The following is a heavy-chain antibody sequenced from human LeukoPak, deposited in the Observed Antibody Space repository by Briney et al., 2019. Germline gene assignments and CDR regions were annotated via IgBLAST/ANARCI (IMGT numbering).Heavy chain of an antibody. CDR3: ARGRGDDFWSGYYRGAPDY. V-gene: IGHV3-23*01. Sequence: GGSLRLSCAASGFTFSSYAMSWVRQAPGKGLEWVSAISGSGGSTYYADSVKGRFTISRDNSKNTLYLQMNSLRAEDTAVYYCARGRGDDFWSGYYRGAPDYWGQGTLVTVSS. D-gene: IGHD3-3*01. J-gene: IGHJ4*02. CDR1: GFTFSSYA. CDR2: ISGSGGST.